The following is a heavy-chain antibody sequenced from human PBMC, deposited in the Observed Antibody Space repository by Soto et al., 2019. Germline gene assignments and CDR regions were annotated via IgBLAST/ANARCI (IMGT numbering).Heavy chain of an antibody. CDR1: GYIFTKYG. J-gene: IGHJ4*02. D-gene: IGHD6-19*01. Sequence: ASVKVSFKASGYIFTKYGVHWLRQAPGQRLEWMGWINAGDGNTKYSRSFQGRVTITRYTSASTAYMELSSLRSEDTAVYYCVRDGAVAGNINFDLWGQGTLVTAPQ. CDR3: VRDGAVAGNINFDL. V-gene: IGHV1-3*01. CDR2: INAGDGNT.